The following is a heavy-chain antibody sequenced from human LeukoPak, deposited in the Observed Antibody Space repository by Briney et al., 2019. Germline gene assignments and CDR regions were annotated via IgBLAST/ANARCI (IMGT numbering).Heavy chain of an antibody. J-gene: IGHJ6*04. Sequence: PGRSLRLSCAASGFTFSSYGIHWVRQAPGKGLEWVAVIWYDGSNKYYADSVKGRFTISRDNSKNTLYLQMNSLRAEDTAVYYCARDSPYCSSTSCHGGYYGMDVWGKGTTVTASS. CDR3: ARDSPYCSSTSCHGGYYGMDV. CDR1: GFTFSSYG. CDR2: IWYDGSNK. V-gene: IGHV3-33*01. D-gene: IGHD2-2*01.